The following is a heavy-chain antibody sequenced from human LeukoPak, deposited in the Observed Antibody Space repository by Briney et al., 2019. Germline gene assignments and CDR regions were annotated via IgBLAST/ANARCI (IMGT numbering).Heavy chain of an antibody. CDR2: IYYSGST. Sequence: SETLSLTCTVSGGSISSSSYYWGWIRQPPGKGLEWIGSIYYSGSTYYNPSLKSRVTISVDTSKNQFSLKLSSVTAADTAVYYCARDALLRYFDRDARMFDPWGQGTLVTVSS. V-gene: IGHV4-39*07. CDR1: GGSISSSSYY. D-gene: IGHD3-9*01. CDR3: ARDALLRYFDRDARMFDP. J-gene: IGHJ5*02.